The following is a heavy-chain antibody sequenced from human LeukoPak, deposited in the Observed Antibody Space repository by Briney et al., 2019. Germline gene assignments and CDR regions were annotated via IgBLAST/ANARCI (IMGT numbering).Heavy chain of an antibody. D-gene: IGHD6-13*01. Sequence: GASVKVSCKASGYTFTSYGISWVRQAPGQGLEWMGWISAYNGNTNYAQKLQGRVTMTTDTSTSTAYMELRSLRSDDTAFYYCARDIGGSSWYYFDYWGQGTLVTVSS. CDR2: ISAYNGNT. V-gene: IGHV1-18*01. J-gene: IGHJ4*02. CDR1: GYTFTSYG. CDR3: ARDIGGSSWYYFDY.